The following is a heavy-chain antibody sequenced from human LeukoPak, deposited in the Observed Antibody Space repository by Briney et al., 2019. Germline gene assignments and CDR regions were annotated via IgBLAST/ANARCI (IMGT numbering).Heavy chain of an antibody. CDR1: GGSVSSGSYY. J-gene: IGHJ4*02. Sequence: SETLSLTCTVSGGSVSSGSYYWSWIRQPPGKGLEWIGYIYYSGSTNYNPSLKSRVTISVDTSKNQFSLKLSSVTAADTAVYYCAGIHRYCSGGACYVLDNWGQGTLVAVSS. D-gene: IGHD2-15*01. CDR2: IYYSGST. CDR3: AGIHRYCSGGACYVLDN. V-gene: IGHV4-61*01.